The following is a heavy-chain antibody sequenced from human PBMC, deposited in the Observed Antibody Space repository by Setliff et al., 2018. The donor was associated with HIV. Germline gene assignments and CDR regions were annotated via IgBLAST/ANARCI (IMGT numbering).Heavy chain of an antibody. V-gene: IGHV3-30-3*01. CDR2: ISYDGSNK. Sequence: PGGSLRLSCAASGFTFSSYAMHWVRQAPGKGLEWVAVISYDGSNKYYADSVKGRFTISRDNSKNTLYLQMNSLRAEDTGVYYCVRVVTFFSTGPHFDPWGQGTLVTVSS. CDR3: VRVVTFFSTGPHFDP. CDR1: GFTFSSYA. D-gene: IGHD2-21*02. J-gene: IGHJ5*02.